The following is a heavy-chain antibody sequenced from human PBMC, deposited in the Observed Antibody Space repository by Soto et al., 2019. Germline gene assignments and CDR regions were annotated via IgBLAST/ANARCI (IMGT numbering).Heavy chain of an antibody. J-gene: IGHJ1*01. CDR2: ITSSRNKI. CDR1: GFTFSTYS. D-gene: IGHD3-3*01. V-gene: IGHV3-48*02. Sequence: EVQLVESGGGLVQPGGSLRLSCAGSGFTFSTYSMNWVRQAPGKGLEWVSFITSSRNKIFYADSVKGRFTISRDNAKNSLYLQMNSLRDEDTAVYYCTRDNRFFDFWSGYYSYWGQGTLVTVSS. CDR3: TRDNRFFDFWSGYYSY.